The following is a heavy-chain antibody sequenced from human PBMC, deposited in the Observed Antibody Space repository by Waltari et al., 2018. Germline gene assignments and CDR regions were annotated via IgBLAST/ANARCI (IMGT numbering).Heavy chain of an antibody. CDR1: GHSIRSAHF. CDR3: AAVAWHYSVRIDY. CDR2: THHDGTT. D-gene: IGHD6-19*01. Sequence: QVQLQESGPGLVKPSETLSLTFAVFGHSIRSAHFWGWIRQPPGKGLEWIGTTHHDGTTFYSPSLQNRITISLDTSNNQFSLRLRSMTAADTAVYYCAAVAWHYSVRIDYWGQGTLVTVSS. J-gene: IGHJ4*02. V-gene: IGHV4-38-2*01.